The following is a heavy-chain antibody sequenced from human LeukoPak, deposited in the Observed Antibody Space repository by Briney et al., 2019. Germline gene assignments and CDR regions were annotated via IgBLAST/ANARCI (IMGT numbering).Heavy chain of an antibody. CDR1: AFTFSSYW. J-gene: IGHJ4*02. V-gene: IGHV3-74*01. CDR3: ARGISGATTFDF. CDR2: INSDGSTI. Sequence: GVSLRLSCAASAFTFSSYWMHWVRQAPGKGLVWVSRINSDGSTIDYADSVKGRFTISRDSAKNTLYLQMNSLRDEDTAVYYCARGISGATTFDFWGQGTLVTV. D-gene: IGHD1-26*01.